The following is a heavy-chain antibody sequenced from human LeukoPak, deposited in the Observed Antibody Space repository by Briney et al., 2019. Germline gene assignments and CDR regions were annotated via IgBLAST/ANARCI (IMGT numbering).Heavy chain of an antibody. J-gene: IGHJ5*02. Sequence: PSETLSLTCTVSGGSISTYYWSWIRQPPGKGLEWIAYIYYSGSTNYNPSLKSRVTISVDTSKNQFSLKLTSVIAADTAVYYCARVGDIVVVPAANPVSTWFDPWGQGTLVTVSS. CDR3: ARVGDIVVVPAANPVSTWFDP. CDR1: GGSISTYY. CDR2: IYYSGST. V-gene: IGHV4-59*08. D-gene: IGHD2-2*01.